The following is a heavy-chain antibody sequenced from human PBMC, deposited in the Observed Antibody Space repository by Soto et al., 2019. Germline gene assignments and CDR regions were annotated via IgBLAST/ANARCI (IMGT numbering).Heavy chain of an antibody. CDR3: TMSSSGWYGAFDY. CDR1: GFTFSGSA. CDR2: IRSKANSYAT. Sequence: GSLRLSCAASGFTFSGSAMHWVRQASGKGLEWVGRIRSKANSYATAYAASVKGRFTISRDDSKNTAYLQMNSLKTEDTAVYYCTMSSSGWYGAFDYWGQGTLVTVSS. J-gene: IGHJ4*02. D-gene: IGHD6-19*01. V-gene: IGHV3-73*01.